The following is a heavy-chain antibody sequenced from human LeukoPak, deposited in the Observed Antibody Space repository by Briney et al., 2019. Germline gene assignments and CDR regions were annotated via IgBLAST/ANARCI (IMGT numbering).Heavy chain of an antibody. D-gene: IGHD4-17*01. Sequence: PGGSLRLSCAASGFTFSGYGMHWVRLAPGKGLEWVADIWFDGKNEHFAASVKGRFTISRDNSKKTMYLQINSLRAEDTAVYYCARDDYGDYYSDYWGQGTLVTVSS. J-gene: IGHJ4*02. CDR1: GFTFSGYG. CDR2: IWFDGKNE. V-gene: IGHV3-33*01. CDR3: ARDDYGDYYSDY.